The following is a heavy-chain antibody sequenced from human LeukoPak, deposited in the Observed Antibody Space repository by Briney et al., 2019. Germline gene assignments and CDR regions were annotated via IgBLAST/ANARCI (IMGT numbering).Heavy chain of an antibody. CDR1: GFTFSSYS. Sequence: GGSLRLSCAASGFTFSSYSMNWVRQAPGKGLEWVSSISSSSSYIYYADSVKGRFTISRDNAKNSLYLQMNSLRAEDTAVYYCARGVNYDSSGYYYPFDYWGQGTLVTVSS. J-gene: IGHJ4*02. CDR3: ARGVNYDSSGYYYPFDY. CDR2: ISSSSSYI. V-gene: IGHV3-21*01. D-gene: IGHD3-22*01.